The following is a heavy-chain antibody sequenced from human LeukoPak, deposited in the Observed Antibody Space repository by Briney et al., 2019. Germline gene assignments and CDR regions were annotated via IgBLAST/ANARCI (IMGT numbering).Heavy chain of an antibody. V-gene: IGHV3-23*01. Sequence: GGSLRLSCAASGFTFISYAMSWVRQAPGKGLEWVSTISGGGGRTWYADSVKGRFTISRDNSKNSLYLQMNSLRTEDTALYYCAGGGNPYYFDYWGQGTLVTVSS. J-gene: IGHJ4*02. D-gene: IGHD3-10*01. CDR1: GFTFISYA. CDR2: ISGGGGRT. CDR3: AGGGNPYYFDY.